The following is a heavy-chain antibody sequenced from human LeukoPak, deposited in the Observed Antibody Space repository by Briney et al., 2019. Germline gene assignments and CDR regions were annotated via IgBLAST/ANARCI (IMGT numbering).Heavy chain of an antibody. Sequence: PGGSLRLSCAGSGFIFSGYWMHWVRQAPGKGLMWVSRIKTDGTTTYYADSVKGRFTVSRDNAKNTLYLQMNSLRAEDTAVYYCAKDYPALGYCTSTTCSFFDYWGQGILVTVSS. CDR2: IKTDGTTT. V-gene: IGHV3-74*01. D-gene: IGHD2-2*01. CDR1: GFIFSGYW. CDR3: AKDYPALGYCTSTTCSFFDY. J-gene: IGHJ4*02.